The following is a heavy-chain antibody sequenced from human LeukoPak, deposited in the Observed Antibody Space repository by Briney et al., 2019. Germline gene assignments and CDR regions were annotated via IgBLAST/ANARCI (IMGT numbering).Heavy chain of an antibody. Sequence: PSETLSLTCTVSGGSISSYYWSWIRQPPGKGLEWIGYIYYSGSTNYNPSLKSRVTISVDTSKNQFSLKLSSVTAADTAVYYCARGAGYCSGGSCPRYNWFDPWGQGTLVTVSS. CDR2: IYYSGST. CDR3: ARGAGYCSGGSCPRYNWFDP. CDR1: GGSISSYY. D-gene: IGHD2-15*01. V-gene: IGHV4-59*01. J-gene: IGHJ5*02.